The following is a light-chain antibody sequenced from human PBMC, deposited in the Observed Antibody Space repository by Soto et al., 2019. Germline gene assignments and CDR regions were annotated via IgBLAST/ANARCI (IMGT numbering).Light chain of an antibody. V-gene: IGLV3-21*02. Sequence: SYELTQPPSVSVAPGQTARITCGGNNIGRKSVHWYQQKPGQAPVLVVYDDSDRPSGIPERFSGSNSGNTATLTISRVEAGDEDDYYCQVWDSSSDHVVFGGGTKVTVL. J-gene: IGLJ2*01. CDR3: QVWDSSSDHVV. CDR2: DDS. CDR1: NIGRKS.